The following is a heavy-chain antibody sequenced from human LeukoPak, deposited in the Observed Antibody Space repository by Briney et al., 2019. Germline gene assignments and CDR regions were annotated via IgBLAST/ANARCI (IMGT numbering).Heavy chain of an antibody. V-gene: IGHV3-23*01. D-gene: IGHD3-10*01. CDR1: GFTFSSYA. CDR3: AKSVAWFGQDDPYYYYYGMDV. Sequence: GVSLRLSCAASGFTFSSYAMSWVRQAPGKGLEGVSAISGSGGSTYYADSVKGRFTISRDNSKNTLYLQMNSLRAEDTAVYYCAKSVAWFGQDDPYYYYYGMDVWGQGTTVTVSS. J-gene: IGHJ6*02. CDR2: ISGSGGST.